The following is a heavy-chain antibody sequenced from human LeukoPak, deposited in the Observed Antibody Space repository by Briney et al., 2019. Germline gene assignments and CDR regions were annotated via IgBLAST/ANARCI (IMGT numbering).Heavy chain of an antibody. CDR1: GGSFSGYY. Sequence: SETLSHTCAVYGGSFSGYYWSWIRQPPGKGLEWIGEINHSGSTNYNPSLKSRVTISVDTSKNQFSLKLSSVTAADTAVYYCARRTVTTFYFDYWGQGTLVTVSS. CDR2: INHSGST. V-gene: IGHV4-34*01. D-gene: IGHD4-17*01. CDR3: ARRTVTTFYFDY. J-gene: IGHJ4*02.